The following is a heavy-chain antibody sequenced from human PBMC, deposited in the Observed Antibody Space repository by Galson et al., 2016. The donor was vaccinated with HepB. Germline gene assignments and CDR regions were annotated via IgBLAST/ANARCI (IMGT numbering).Heavy chain of an antibody. J-gene: IGHJ4*02. V-gene: IGHV1-46*01. D-gene: IGHD6-6*01. Sequence: SCKASGYTFTSYHIHWVRQAPGQGLEWMGIINPSAGGARYGQKFQDRVTMTRDTSMSTVYMELSSLRSEDTAVYYCARYSVRGPGSSRIFDYWGQGTLVTVSS. CDR1: GYTFTSYH. CDR2: INPSAGGA. CDR3: ARYSVRGPGSSRIFDY.